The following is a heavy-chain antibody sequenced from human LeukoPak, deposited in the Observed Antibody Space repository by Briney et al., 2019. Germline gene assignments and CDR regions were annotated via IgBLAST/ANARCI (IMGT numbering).Heavy chain of an antibody. CDR1: GYTFTSYG. CDR2: ISAYNGNT. V-gene: IGHV1-18*01. CDR3: ARDATVVKYYFDY. Sequence: ASVKVSCKASGYTFTSYGISWVRQAPGQGLEWMGWISAYNGNTNYAQKFQGRVTITRDTSASTAYMELSSLRSEDTAVYYCARDATVVKYYFDYWGQGTLVTVSS. D-gene: IGHD4-23*01. J-gene: IGHJ4*02.